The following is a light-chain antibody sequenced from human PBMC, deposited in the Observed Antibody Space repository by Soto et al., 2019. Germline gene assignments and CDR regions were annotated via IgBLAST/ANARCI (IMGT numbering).Light chain of an antibody. J-gene: IGKJ1*01. CDR3: QQFGSSPPT. V-gene: IGKV3-20*01. CDR2: GAS. Sequence: SHSAGALSLSTGETSTLSCCASQSVSSTYLACYQQRTGRXXRLLMYGASSRVACIPDRFSRRRSGTDFTLTISGLEPEDFAVYYCQQFGSSPPTFGQGTKVDIK. CDR1: QSVSSTY.